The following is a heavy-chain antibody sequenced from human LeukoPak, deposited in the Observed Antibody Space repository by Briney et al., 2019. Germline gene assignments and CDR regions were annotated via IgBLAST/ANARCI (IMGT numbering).Heavy chain of an antibody. CDR2: IYSGGST. V-gene: IGHV3-66*01. CDR3: ARDGRYCSSTSCRFDY. D-gene: IGHD2-2*01. J-gene: IGHJ4*02. Sequence: PGGSLRLSCAASGFTVSSNYMSWVRQAPGKGPEWVSVIYSGGSTYYADSVKGRFTISRDNSKNTLYLQMNSLRAEDTAVYYCARDGRYCSSTSCRFDYWGQGTLVTVSS. CDR1: GFTVSSNY.